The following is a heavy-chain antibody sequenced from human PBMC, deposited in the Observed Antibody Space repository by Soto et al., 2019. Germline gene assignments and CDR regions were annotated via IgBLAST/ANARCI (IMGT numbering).Heavy chain of an antibody. CDR1: GGLFSSFA. D-gene: IGHD3-16*01. CDR2: LIPVFGTT. V-gene: IGHV1-69*01. CDR3: ARGGGHYVCFNEF. Sequence: QEQLVQSGAEVKKPGSSVKVSCKDSGGLFSSFAISWVRQSPGQGLEWMGGLIPVFGTTNYAQKFQGRGPITADESTNTAYMELSSPTSDDTAMDCCARGGGHYVCFNEFWGQGTQVTVSS. J-gene: IGHJ4*02.